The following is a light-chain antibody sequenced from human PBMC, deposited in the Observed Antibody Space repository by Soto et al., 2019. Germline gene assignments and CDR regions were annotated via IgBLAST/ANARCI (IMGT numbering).Light chain of an antibody. CDR2: GNS. V-gene: IGLV1-40*01. CDR1: SSNIGATYD. CDR3: QSSDSSLSAHYV. J-gene: IGLJ1*01. Sequence: QSLLTQPPSVSGAPGQRVTISCTGSSSNIGATYDVQWYQQLPGTAPKLLIYGNSNRPSGVPDRFSGSKSGTSASLAITGLQADDEADYDCQSSDSSLSAHYVFGTGTKVTDL.